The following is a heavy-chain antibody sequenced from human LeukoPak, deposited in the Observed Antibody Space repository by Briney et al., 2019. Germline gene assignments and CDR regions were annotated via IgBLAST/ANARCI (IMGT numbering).Heavy chain of an antibody. D-gene: IGHD7-27*01. J-gene: IGHJ4*02. Sequence: GGSLRLSCAASGFTVSSNYVSWVRQAPGKGLEWVSVIYSDGSTYYADSVKGRFTISRDNSKNTLYLQMNSLRVEDTAMYYCTKTGGPWDWGQGTLVTVSS. V-gene: IGHV3-53*01. CDR1: GFTVSSNY. CDR2: IYSDGST. CDR3: TKTGGPWD.